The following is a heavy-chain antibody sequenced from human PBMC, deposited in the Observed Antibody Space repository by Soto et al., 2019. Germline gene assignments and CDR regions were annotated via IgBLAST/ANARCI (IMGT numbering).Heavy chain of an antibody. D-gene: IGHD3-9*01. V-gene: IGHV1-18*01. CDR1: GYTFTSKG. CDR2: ISADKGNT. CDR3: AGDRPHRLDISAQRSLDIVSAGM. J-gene: IGHJ6*01. Sequence: ASVSGSCKTAGYTFTSKGTSWVRRVPRQELECMGWISADKGNTNYAQKLQGRVTMTRDTSTSTVYMELRSLRSEDTSVFFCAGDRPHRLDISAQRSLDIVSAGM.